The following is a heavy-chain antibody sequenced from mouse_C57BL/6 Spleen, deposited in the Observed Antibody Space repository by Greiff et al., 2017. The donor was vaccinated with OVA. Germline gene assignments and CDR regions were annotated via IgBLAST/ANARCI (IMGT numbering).Heavy chain of an antibody. J-gene: IGHJ4*01. CDR1: GYAFSSSW. Sequence: VQLQQSGPELVKPGASVKISCKASGYAFSSSWMNWVKQRPGKGLEWIGRIYPGDGDTNYNGKFKGKATLTADKSSSTAYMQLTSLTSEDSAVYFCARIYSEAMDYWGQGTSVTVSS. CDR3: ARIYSEAMDY. CDR2: IYPGDGDT. D-gene: IGHD1-1*01. V-gene: IGHV1-82*01.